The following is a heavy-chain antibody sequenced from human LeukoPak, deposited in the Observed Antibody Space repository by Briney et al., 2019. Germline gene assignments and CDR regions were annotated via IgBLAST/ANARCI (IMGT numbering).Heavy chain of an antibody. CDR3: ARDRGGSYSIDY. V-gene: IGHV1-46*01. CDR1: GNTLTSSH. D-gene: IGHD1-26*01. J-gene: IGHJ4*02. Sequence: ASVKVSCKASGNTLTSSHAHWVRQAPGQGLEWMGIINCGDGYTNYAQKFQGRVSVTSDTSTSTIYMELSSLRAEDTAIYYCARDRGGSYSIDYWGQGTLVTVSS. CDR2: INCGDGYT.